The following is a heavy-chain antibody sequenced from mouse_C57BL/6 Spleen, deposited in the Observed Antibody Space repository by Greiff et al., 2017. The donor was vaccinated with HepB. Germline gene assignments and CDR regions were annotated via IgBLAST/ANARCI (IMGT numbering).Heavy chain of an antibody. D-gene: IGHD1-1*01. J-gene: IGHJ2*01. Sequence: QVTLKESGAELVKPGASVKLSCKASGYTFTEYTIHWVKQRSGQGLEWIGWFYPGSGSIKYNEKFKDKATLTADKSSSTVYMELSRLTSEDSAVYFCARHEEDYGSSYGGYFDYWGQGTTLTVSS. CDR3: ARHEEDYGSSYGGYFDY. V-gene: IGHV1-62-2*01. CDR1: GYTFTEYT. CDR2: FYPGSGSI.